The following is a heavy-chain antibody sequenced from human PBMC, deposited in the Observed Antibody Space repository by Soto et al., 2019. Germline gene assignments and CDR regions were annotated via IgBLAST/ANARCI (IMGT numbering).Heavy chain of an antibody. V-gene: IGHV1-2*04. CDR1: GYTFTGYY. CDR3: ARGYHWNDGRGNAFDI. CDR2: INPNSGGT. D-gene: IGHD1-1*01. Sequence: ASVKVSCKASGYTFTGYYMHWVRQAPGQGLEWMGWINPNSGGTNYAQKFQGWVTMTRDTSISTAYMELSRLRSDDTAVYYCARGYHWNDGRGNAFDIWGQGTMVTVSS. J-gene: IGHJ3*02.